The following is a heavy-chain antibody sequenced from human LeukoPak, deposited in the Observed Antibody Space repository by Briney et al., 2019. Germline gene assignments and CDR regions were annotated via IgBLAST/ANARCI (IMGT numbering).Heavy chain of an antibody. Sequence: PSETLSLTCTVSGGSISSYYWSWIRQPPGKGLEWIGSNSGSTYYNPSLKSRVTISVDTSKNQFSLKLSSVTAADTAVYYCARHGSGWYGGWFDPWGQGTLVTVSS. D-gene: IGHD6-19*01. J-gene: IGHJ5*02. V-gene: IGHV4-59*04. CDR1: GGSISSYY. CDR3: ARHGSGWYGGWFDP. CDR2: NSGST.